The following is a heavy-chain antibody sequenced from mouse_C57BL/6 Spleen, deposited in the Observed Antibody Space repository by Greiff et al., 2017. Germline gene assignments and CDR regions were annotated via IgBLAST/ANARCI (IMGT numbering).Heavy chain of an antibody. CDR1: GYTFTSYW. D-gene: IGHD1-1*01. J-gene: IGHJ2*01. Sequence: QVQLQQPGAELVKPGASVTMSCKASGYTFTSYWITWVKQRPGQGLEWIGDIYPGSGSTNYNEKFKRKATLTVDTSSSPSYMQLSSLTSEDSAVYYCARGDYYGSSYDYWGQGTTLTVSS. CDR2: IYPGSGST. V-gene: IGHV1-55*01. CDR3: ARGDYYGSSYDY.